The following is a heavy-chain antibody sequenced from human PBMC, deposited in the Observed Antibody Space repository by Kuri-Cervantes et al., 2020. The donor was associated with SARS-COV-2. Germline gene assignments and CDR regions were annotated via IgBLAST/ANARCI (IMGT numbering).Heavy chain of an antibody. Sequence: GSLRLSCTVSGGSISSSSYYWGWIRQPPGKGLEWIGSIYYSGSTYYNPSLKSRVTISVDTSKNQFSLRLTSVTAADTAIYYCARHYAFDKFHKWGQGTLVTVSS. D-gene: IGHD2-2*01. J-gene: IGHJ4*02. CDR1: GGSISSSSYY. V-gene: IGHV4-39*01. CDR2: IYYSGST. CDR3: ARHYAFDKFHK.